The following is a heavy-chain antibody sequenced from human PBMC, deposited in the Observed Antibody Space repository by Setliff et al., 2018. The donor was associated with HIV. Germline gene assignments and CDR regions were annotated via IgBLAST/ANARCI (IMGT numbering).Heavy chain of an antibody. CDR3: ARGVRGVVNGMDV. J-gene: IGHJ6*02. CDR2: VSHDVGST. D-gene: IGHD3-10*01. V-gene: IGHV3-NL1*01. CDR1: GFTFSNYG. Sequence: PGGSLRLSCAAFGFTFSNYGMHWVRQAPGKGLEWVATVSHDVGSTYYADPVEGRFTISRDNSKNTLYLQMNSLRAEDTAVYYCARGVRGVVNGMDVWGQGTTVTVSS.